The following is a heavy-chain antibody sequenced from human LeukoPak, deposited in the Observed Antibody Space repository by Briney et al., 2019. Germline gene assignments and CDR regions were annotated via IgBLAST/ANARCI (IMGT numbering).Heavy chain of an antibody. D-gene: IGHD3-10*01. V-gene: IGHV4-59*01. CDR1: GGSISPYY. Sequence: ASETLSLTCTVSGGSISPYYWSWVRQPPGKGLEWIVYIYYTGSTYYNPSLKSRVTISVDTSKNQLSLELSSVTAADTAVYYCARAYYYGSGTFDIWGRGTLVTVSS. J-gene: IGHJ3*02. CDR2: IYYTGST. CDR3: ARAYYYGSGTFDI.